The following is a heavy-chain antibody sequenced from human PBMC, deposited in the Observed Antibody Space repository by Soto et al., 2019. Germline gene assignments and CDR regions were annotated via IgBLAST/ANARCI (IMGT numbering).Heavy chain of an antibody. CDR3: ARGASGRFRFDP. CDR1: FGSMSSGGYT. J-gene: IGHJ5*02. D-gene: IGHD6-19*01. V-gene: IGHV4-30-2*01. Sequence: NLSLTCAVSFGSMSSGGYTWRWIRQPPGKCLEWIGYIYHSGSTYYNPSLKSRVTISGDRSKNQFYRNMSSVTAADTAVYSRARGASGRFRFDPGGQGNLVTV. CDR2: IYHSGST.